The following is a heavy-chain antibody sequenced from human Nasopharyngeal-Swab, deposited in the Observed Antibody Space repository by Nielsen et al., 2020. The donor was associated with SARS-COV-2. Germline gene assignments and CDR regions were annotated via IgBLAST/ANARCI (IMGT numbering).Heavy chain of an antibody. CDR2: INTDATST. V-gene: IGHV3-74*01. J-gene: IGHJ4*02. CDR1: GFTFTSYW. D-gene: IGHD1-26*01. Sequence: GGSLRLSCAASGFTFTSYWMHWVRQAPGKGLVWVSRINTDATSTSYADSVKGRFTISRDNAKNMVFLQMNSLTAEDTAIYYCTRAGYSGSYGGFDSWGQGTLVSVSS. CDR3: TRAGYSGSYGGFDS.